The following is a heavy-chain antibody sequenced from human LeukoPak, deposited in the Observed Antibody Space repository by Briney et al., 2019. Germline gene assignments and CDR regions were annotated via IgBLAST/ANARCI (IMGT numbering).Heavy chain of an antibody. V-gene: IGHV3-15*01. Sequence: GGSLRLSCAASGFTFINAWMSWVRQAPGKGLEWVGRIKSKSDGETTDYAAPVKGRFTISRDDLDKMVYLQMDSLKTEDTAIYYCTTDWGLPNCSGDCYLPWGQGTLVTVSS. CDR2: IKSKSDGETT. CDR3: TTDWGLPNCSGDCYLP. D-gene: IGHD2-21*02. CDR1: GFTFINAW. J-gene: IGHJ5*02.